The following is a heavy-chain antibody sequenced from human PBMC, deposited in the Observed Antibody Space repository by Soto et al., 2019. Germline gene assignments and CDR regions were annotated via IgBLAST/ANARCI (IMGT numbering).Heavy chain of an antibody. J-gene: IGHJ4*02. CDR3: ARALREGLPIYYFDS. Sequence: QVTLKESGPVLVKPTEPLTLTCTVSGFSLSKARMGVSWIRQPPGKALEWLAHIFWHDERSYNTSLKSRLTISRDTSKSQVVLTMTNVDPVDTGTYFCARALREGLPIYYFDSWGQGTLVTVSS. D-gene: IGHD1-26*01. CDR1: GFSLSKARMG. CDR2: IFWHDER. V-gene: IGHV2-26*01.